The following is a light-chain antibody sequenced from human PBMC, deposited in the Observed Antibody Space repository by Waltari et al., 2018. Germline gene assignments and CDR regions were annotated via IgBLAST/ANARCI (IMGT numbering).Light chain of an antibody. CDR3: QQYNTWPPST. CDR1: QSRSSN. Sequence: EVVITQATAHLSMSPGERSTPSCRASQSRSSNVAWYQHKPGQPPRLLISGASTRATGVPARFSGSGSGTEFTLTISSLQSEDSAIYYCQQYNTWPPSTFGQGTKLEIK. J-gene: IGKJ2*02. V-gene: IGKV3-15*01. CDR2: GAS.